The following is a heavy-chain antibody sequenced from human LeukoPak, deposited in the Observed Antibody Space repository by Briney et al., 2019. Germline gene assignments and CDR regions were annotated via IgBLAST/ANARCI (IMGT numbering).Heavy chain of an antibody. CDR2: ISYDGDKQ. CDR3: AKVRVVFNWNYAYYFDY. Sequence: PGGSLRLSCAATGFTFDTFARHWVRQAPGKGLEWLGLISYDGDKQIYPASVKGRFSFSRDNSKNTLYLQMNSLGPEDTAMYYCAKVRVVFNWNYAYYFDYWGQGTLVTVSS. J-gene: IGHJ4*02. D-gene: IGHD1-7*01. V-gene: IGHV3-30-3*01. CDR1: GFTFDTFA.